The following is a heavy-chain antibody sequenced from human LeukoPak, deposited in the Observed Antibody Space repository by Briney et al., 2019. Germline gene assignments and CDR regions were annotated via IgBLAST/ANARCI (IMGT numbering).Heavy chain of an antibody. CDR3: ARDLETKTAAGTPDY. CDR2: ISYDGSNK. V-gene: IGHV3-30*04. J-gene: IGHJ4*02. Sequence: GGSLRLSCAASGFTFSNYAMHWVRQAPGKGLEWVAVISYDGSNKYYADSVKGRFTISRDNSKNTLYLQMNSLRAEDTAVYYCARDLETKTAAGTPDYWGQGTLVTVSS. CDR1: GFTFSNYA. D-gene: IGHD6-13*01.